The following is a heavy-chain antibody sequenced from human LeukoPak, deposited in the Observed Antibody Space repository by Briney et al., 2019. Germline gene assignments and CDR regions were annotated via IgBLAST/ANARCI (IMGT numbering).Heavy chain of an antibody. Sequence: SETLSLTCTVSGGSISSGGYYWSWIRQHPGKGLEWIGYIYYSGSTYYNPSLKSRVTISVDTSKNQFSLKLSSVTAADTAVYYCATYYYDSSGYYYSGYDAFDIWGQGTMVTVSS. D-gene: IGHD3-22*01. V-gene: IGHV4-31*03. J-gene: IGHJ3*02. CDR2: IYYSGST. CDR1: GGSISSGGYY. CDR3: ATYYYDSSGYYYSGYDAFDI.